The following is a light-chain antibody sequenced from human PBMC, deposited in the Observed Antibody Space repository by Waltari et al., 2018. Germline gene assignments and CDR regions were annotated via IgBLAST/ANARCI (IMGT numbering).Light chain of an antibody. V-gene: IGLV2-8*01. CDR2: EVS. Sequence: QSALTQPPSASGSPGQSVTISCTGTSSDVGGYNYVSWYQQHPGKAPNLMIYEVSKRPSGVPDRFSGSKSGNTASLPVPGLQAEDEADYYCSSYAGSNNLVFGGGTKLTVL. J-gene: IGLJ3*02. CDR3: SSYAGSNNLV. CDR1: SSDVGGYNY.